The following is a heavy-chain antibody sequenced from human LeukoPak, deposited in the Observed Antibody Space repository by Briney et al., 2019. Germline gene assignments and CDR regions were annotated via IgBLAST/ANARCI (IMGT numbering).Heavy chain of an antibody. D-gene: IGHD4-17*01. CDR2: IKQDGSER. CDR1: GFSMSGYW. V-gene: IGHV3-7*01. Sequence: GGSLRLSCAASGFSMSGYWMSWVRQAPGKGLEWVANIKQDGSERHYVDSVKGQFTISRDNAQNSPYLQMNSLRAEETAVYYCARVFGAYNSVDCWGQGTLVTV. CDR3: ARVFGAYNSVDC. J-gene: IGHJ4*02.